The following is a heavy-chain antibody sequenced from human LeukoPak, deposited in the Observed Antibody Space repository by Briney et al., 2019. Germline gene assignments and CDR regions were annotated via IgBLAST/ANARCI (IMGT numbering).Heavy chain of an antibody. CDR1: GGPFSSYA. J-gene: IGHJ4*02. CDR3: ARDRGYYYDSSGYYARDYYFDY. D-gene: IGHD3-22*01. CDR2: IIPIFGTA. V-gene: IGHV1-69*05. Sequence: ASVQVSFKASGGPFSSYAISWVRPAPGQGLEWMGGIIPIFGTANYAQKFQGRVTITTDESTSTAYMELSSLRSEDTAVYYCARDRGYYYDSSGYYARDYYFDYWGQGTLVTVSS.